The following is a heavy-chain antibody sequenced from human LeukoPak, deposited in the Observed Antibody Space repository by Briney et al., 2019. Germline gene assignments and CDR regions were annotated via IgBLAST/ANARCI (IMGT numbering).Heavy chain of an antibody. V-gene: IGHV2-5*02. CDR1: GFSLSTSGVG. D-gene: IGHD3-10*01. CDR3: AHSVGGSYFAY. Sequence: SGPTLVKPTQTLTLTCTFSGFSLSTSGVGVGWIRQPPGKALEWLALIYWDDDKRYSPSLNSRLTITKDTSKNQVVLRVTNMDPVDTATYYCAHSVGGSYFAYWGQGTLVTVSS. CDR2: IYWDDDK. J-gene: IGHJ4*02.